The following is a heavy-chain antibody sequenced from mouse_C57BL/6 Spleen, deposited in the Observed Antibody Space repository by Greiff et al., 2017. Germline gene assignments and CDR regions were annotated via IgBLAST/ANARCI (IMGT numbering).Heavy chain of an antibody. CDR1: GFNIKDDY. D-gene: IGHD2-10*01. V-gene: IGHV14-4*01. J-gene: IGHJ3*01. CDR3: TTSLLQFAY. Sequence: EVQVVESGAELVRPGASVKLSCTASGFNIKDDYMHWVKQRPEQGLEWIGWIDPENGDTEYASKFQGKATITADTSSNTAYLQLSSLTSEDTAVYYCTTSLLQFAYWGQGTLVTVSA. CDR2: IDPENGDT.